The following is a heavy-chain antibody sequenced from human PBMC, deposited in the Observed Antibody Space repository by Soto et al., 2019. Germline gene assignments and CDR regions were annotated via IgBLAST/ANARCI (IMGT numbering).Heavy chain of an antibody. CDR1: GDSVSSNSAA. CDR3: ARDLMSEQQLRVDGYYYYGMDG. V-gene: IGHV6-1*01. D-gene: IGHD6-13*01. CDR2: TYYRSKWYH. Sequence: PSQTLSLTCAISGDSVSSNSAAWNWIRQSPSRGLEWLGRTYYRSKWYHDYAVSVKSRITINPDTSKNQFSLQLNSVTPEDTAVYYCARDLMSEQQLRVDGYYYYGMDGWGKGTTVTVSS. J-gene: IGHJ6*04.